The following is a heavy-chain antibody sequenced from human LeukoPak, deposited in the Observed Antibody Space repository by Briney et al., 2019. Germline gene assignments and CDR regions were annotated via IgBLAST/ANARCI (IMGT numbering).Heavy chain of an antibody. V-gene: IGHV4-38-2*02. CDR3: ARAPHRDGYNRI. CDR2: IYHSGST. D-gene: IGHD5-24*01. CDR1: GYSISSGYY. Sequence: PSETLSLTCTVSGYSISSGYYWGWIRQPPGKGLEWIGSIYHSGSTYYNPSLKGRVTISVDTSKNQFSLKLSSVTAADTAVYYCARAPHRDGYNRIWGQGTLVTVSS. J-gene: IGHJ4*02.